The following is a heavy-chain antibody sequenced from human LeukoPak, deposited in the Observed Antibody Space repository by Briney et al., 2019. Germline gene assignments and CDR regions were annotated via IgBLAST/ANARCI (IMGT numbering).Heavy chain of an antibody. Sequence: PGGSLRLSCAASGFTFSSYSMNWVRQAPGKGLEWVSSISSSSSYIYYADSVKGRFTISRDNAKNSLYLQMNSLRAEDTAVYYCARDRLRGGYYDSSGPADYWGQGTLVTVSS. D-gene: IGHD3-22*01. V-gene: IGHV3-21*01. J-gene: IGHJ4*02. CDR3: ARDRLRGGYYDSSGPADY. CDR2: ISSSSSYI. CDR1: GFTFSSYS.